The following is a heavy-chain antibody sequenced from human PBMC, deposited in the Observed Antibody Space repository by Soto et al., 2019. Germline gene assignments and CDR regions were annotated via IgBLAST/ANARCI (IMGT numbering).Heavy chain of an antibody. CDR2: INHSGST. V-gene: IGHV4-34*01. J-gene: IGHJ6*02. Sequence: TLRDPYAGSAGTLSPYSWSLSRQPPAKGLEWIGEINHSGSTNYNPSLKSRVTISVDTSKNQFSLKLSSVTAADTAVYYCARASMVRGATGSNYYYYGMDVLGQGTSVT. CDR1: AGTLSPYS. CDR3: ARASMVRGATGSNYYYYGMDV. D-gene: IGHD3-10*01.